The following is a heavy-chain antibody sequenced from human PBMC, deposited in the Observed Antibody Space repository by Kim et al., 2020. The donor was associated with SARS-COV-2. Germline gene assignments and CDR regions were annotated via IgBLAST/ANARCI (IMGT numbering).Heavy chain of an antibody. CDR1: GSKVSTYW. CDR3: AMGAGVISNYYFEI. J-gene: IGHJ4*02. Sequence: GESLKISCQASGSKVSTYWIGWVRQLPGKGLELMGVIHPRDSDVRYSQSFQGLVTISTDGSGAYLHLSALKASDTAFYYCAMGAGVISNYYFEIWGQGTLVTVSS. V-gene: IGHV5-51*01. D-gene: IGHD3-16*02. CDR2: IHPRDSDV.